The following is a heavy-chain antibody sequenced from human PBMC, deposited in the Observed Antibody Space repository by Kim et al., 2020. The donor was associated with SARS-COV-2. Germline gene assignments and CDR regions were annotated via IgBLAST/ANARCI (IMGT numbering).Heavy chain of an antibody. CDR3: AREGGNPTCNDSSGYRRGPCDY. J-gene: IGHJ4*02. CDR2: INSSGGST. V-gene: IGHV1-46*01. D-gene: IGHD3-22*01. CDR1: GYTFTSYY. Sequence: ASVKVSCKASGYTFTSYYMHWVRQAPGQGLEWMGIINSSGGSTSYAQKFQGRVTMTKDTSTSTVYMELSSLRSEDKAVYYCAREGGNPTCNDSSGYRRGPCDYWGQGTLVTVSS.